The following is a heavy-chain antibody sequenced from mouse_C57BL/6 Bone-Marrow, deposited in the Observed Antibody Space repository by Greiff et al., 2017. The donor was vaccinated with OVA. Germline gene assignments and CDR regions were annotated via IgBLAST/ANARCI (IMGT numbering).Heavy chain of an antibody. CDR1: GFTFSDYG. D-gene: IGHD2-10*01. J-gene: IGHJ3*01. CDR2: ISSGSSTI. CDR3: ARTYYGKKVKWFAD. Sequence: EVQLQESGGGLVKPGGSLKLSCAASGFTFSDYGMHWVRQAPEKGLEWVAYISSGSSTIYYADTVKGRFTISRDNAKNTLFLQMTRLRSEDTAMYYCARTYYGKKVKWFADWGQGTLVTVSA. V-gene: IGHV5-17*01.